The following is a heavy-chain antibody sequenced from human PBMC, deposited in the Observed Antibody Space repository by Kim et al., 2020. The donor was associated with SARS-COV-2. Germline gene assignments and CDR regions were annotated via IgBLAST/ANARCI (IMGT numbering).Heavy chain of an antibody. D-gene: IGHD6-25*01. Sequence: TTYAPSVKGRFFVSREDSKKSLYLRMNSLMTGDTAVYYCARDTAAAMDVWGQGTTVTVSS. CDR2: T. J-gene: IGHJ6*02. CDR3: ARDTAAAMDV. V-gene: IGHV3-72*01.